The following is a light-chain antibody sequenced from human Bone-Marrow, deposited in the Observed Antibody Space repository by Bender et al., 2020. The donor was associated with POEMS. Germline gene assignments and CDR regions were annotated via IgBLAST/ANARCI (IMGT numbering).Light chain of an antibody. Sequence: QSALTQPASVSGSPGQSIAISCTGTSSDVGGYNLVSLYQHHPGKAPKLMIYDVSKRPSGVPDRFSGSKSGNTASLTVSRLQAEDEADYYCNSYAGSNNYVFGTGTKVTVL. CDR3: NSYAGSNNYV. V-gene: IGLV2-8*01. J-gene: IGLJ1*01. CDR1: SSDVGGYNL. CDR2: DVS.